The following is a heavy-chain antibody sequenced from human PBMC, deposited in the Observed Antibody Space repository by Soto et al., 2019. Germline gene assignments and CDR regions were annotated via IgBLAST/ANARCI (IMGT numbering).Heavy chain of an antibody. D-gene: IGHD5-12*01. J-gene: IGHJ5*02. Sequence: SVKVSCKASGGTSSSYAISWVRQAPGQGLEWMGGIIPIFGTANYAQKFQGRVTITADESTSTAYMELSSLRSEDTAVYYCARPHGYDSYWFDPWGQGTLVTVSS. CDR2: IIPIFGTA. V-gene: IGHV1-69*13. CDR3: ARPHGYDSYWFDP. CDR1: GGTSSSYA.